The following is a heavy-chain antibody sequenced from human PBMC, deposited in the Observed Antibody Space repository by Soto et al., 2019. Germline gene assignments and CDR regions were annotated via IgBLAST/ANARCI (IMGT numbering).Heavy chain of an antibody. CDR2: IHHSGST. CDR3: ARGHSTSGYDS. D-gene: IGHD6-6*01. CDR1: GASFSGYY. Sequence: SETLSLTCSVYGASFSGYYWSWIRQSPGKGLEWIGEIHHSGSTHYNPSLKSRLTFSIDESQSQFYMMLTSVTAADTALYFCARGHSTSGYDSWGQGFLVTVSS. V-gene: IGHV4-34*01. J-gene: IGHJ4*02.